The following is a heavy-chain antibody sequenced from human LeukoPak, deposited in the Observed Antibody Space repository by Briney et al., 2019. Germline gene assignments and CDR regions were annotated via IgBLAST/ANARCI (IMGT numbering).Heavy chain of an antibody. D-gene: IGHD2-15*01. V-gene: IGHV3-49*03. CDR2: IRSKAYGGTT. CDR1: GFTFGDYA. Sequence: GGSLRLSCTASGFTFGDYAMSWFRQAPGKGLEWVGFIRSKAYGGTTEYAASVKGRFTISRDDSKSIAYLQMNSLKTDDTAVYYCGRDSGGLGTIDYWGQGTLVTVSS. CDR3: GRDSGGLGTIDY. J-gene: IGHJ4*02.